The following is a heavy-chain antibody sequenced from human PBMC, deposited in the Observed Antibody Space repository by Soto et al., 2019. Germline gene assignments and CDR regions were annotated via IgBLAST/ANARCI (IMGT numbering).Heavy chain of an antibody. J-gene: IGHJ4*02. CDR2: VSDGGYNK. D-gene: IGHD6-19*01. V-gene: IGHV3-30*04. CDR3: ARESVAGFD. Sequence: GGSLRLSCAASGFTFSHYAMHWVRQPPGKGLEWVAVVSDGGYNKFYFDSVKGRFTVFRDDSKQTLDLQMNDLRPEDTAIYFCARESVAGFDWGQGTRVTVSS. CDR1: GFTFSHYA.